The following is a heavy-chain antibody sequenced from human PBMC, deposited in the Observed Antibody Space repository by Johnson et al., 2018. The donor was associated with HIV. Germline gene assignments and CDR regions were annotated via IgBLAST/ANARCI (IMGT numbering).Heavy chain of an antibody. CDR3: TTLDAFDI. CDR2: ISYDGSNK. V-gene: IGHV3-30-3*01. J-gene: IGHJ3*02. CDR1: GVTFSTYA. Sequence: QVQLVESGGGVVQPGRSLRLSCAASGVTFSTYAMHWVRQAPGKGLEWVAVISYDGSNKYCADSVKGRFTISRDNSKNTLYLQMNSLKTEDTAVYYCTTLDAFDIWGQGTMVTVSS. D-gene: IGHD1-14*01.